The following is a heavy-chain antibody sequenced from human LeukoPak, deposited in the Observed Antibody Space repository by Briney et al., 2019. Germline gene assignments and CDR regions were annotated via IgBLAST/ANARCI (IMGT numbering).Heavy chain of an antibody. Sequence: SETLSLTCAVYGGSFSGYYWSWIRQPPGKGLEWIGEINHSGSTNYNPSLKSQVTISIDTSKNQFSLKLSSVTAADTAVYYCARLGRWLQLRSPFDYWGQGTLVTVSS. CDR1: GGSFSGYY. CDR2: INHSGST. V-gene: IGHV4-34*01. D-gene: IGHD5-24*01. CDR3: ARLGRWLQLRSPFDY. J-gene: IGHJ4*02.